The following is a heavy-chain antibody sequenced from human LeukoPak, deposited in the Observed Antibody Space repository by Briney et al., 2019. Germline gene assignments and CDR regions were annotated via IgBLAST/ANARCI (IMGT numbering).Heavy chain of an antibody. CDR1: GFTFSCNN. CDR3: ARVIEDSGSYFCDY. J-gene: IGHJ4*02. CDR2: ISTVSKYI. V-gene: IGHV3-21*06. Sequence: KSGGSLSLSCAASGFTFSCNNMNWVRQAPGKGLEWVSSISTVSKYIYYADSVKGRFTISRDNAKSLLYLQMNNLRAEDTAVYYCARVIEDSGSYFCDYWGQGTLVTVSS. D-gene: IGHD1-26*01.